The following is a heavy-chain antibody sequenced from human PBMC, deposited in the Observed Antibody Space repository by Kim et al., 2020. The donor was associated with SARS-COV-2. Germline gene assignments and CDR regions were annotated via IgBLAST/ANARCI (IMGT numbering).Heavy chain of an antibody. D-gene: IGHD6-25*01. V-gene: IGHV2-70*01. Sequence: TSLKTRLTISKDTSKNQVVLTMTNMDPVDTATYYCARVMAGAAHPAGFDYWGQGTLVTVSS. J-gene: IGHJ4*02. CDR3: ARVMAGAAHPAGFDY.